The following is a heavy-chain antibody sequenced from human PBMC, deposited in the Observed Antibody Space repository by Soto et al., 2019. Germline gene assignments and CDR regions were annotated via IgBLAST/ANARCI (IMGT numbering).Heavy chain of an antibody. V-gene: IGHV4-31*03. CDR2: VSPIGTP. J-gene: IGHJ6*02. CDR3: ARDRGSYGMDV. Sequence: QVQLQESGPGLVKPSQTLSLTCTVSGDSVSGGYYWSWVRQRPRKGLEWIGYVSPIGTPYYSPSLNSRVSISIDTAKNQLSLEVRSVTAADTAVYYGARDRGSYGMDVWGQGTTVTVSS. CDR1: GDSVSGGYY.